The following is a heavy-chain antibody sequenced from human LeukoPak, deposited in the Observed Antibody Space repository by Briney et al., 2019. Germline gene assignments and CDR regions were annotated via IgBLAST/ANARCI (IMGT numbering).Heavy chain of an antibody. CDR3: AKGTTESRSTYYDFWSGRDSTLYYFDY. V-gene: IGHV1-8*01. Sequence: ASVKVSCKASGYTFTSYDINWVRQATGQGLEWMGWMNPNSGNTGYAQKFQGRVTMTRNTSISTAYMELNSLRAEDTAVYYCAKGTTESRSTYYDFWSGRDSTLYYFDYWGQGTLVTVSS. CDR2: MNPNSGNT. CDR1: GYTFTSYD. J-gene: IGHJ4*02. D-gene: IGHD3-3*01.